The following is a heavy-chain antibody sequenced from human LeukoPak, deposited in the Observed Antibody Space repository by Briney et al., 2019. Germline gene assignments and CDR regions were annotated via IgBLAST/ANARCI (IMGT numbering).Heavy chain of an antibody. Sequence: PGGSLRLSCVGSGFSFSTYDMGWVRQTPGKGLEWASAISTTGGYTEDADSVKGRFTISRDNSRNTLFLQMHSLRAEDTAVYYCAKKPATIKFPFDIWGQGTLVTVSP. J-gene: IGHJ4*02. V-gene: IGHV3-23*01. CDR2: ISTTGGYT. CDR3: AKKPATIKFPFDI. D-gene: IGHD5-24*01. CDR1: GFSFSTYD.